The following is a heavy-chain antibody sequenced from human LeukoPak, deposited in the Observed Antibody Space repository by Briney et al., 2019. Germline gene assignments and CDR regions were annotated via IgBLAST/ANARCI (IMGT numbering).Heavy chain of an antibody. D-gene: IGHD3-22*01. CDR3: VARDNSDYYDAN. CDR2: IYSSGST. Sequence: SETLSLTCTVSGGSISRGAYYWSWIRQHPGKGLEWIGYIYSSGSTFYNPSLKSQATISIDTSKNQFSLKLTSETAADTAVYYCVARDNSDYYDANWGPGTLVTVSS. V-gene: IGHV4-31*01. CDR1: GGSISRGAYY. J-gene: IGHJ4*02.